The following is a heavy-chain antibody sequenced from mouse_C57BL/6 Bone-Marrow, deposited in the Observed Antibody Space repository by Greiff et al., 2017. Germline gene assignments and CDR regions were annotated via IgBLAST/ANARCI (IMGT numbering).Heavy chain of an antibody. CDR1: GFTFSDYG. Sequence: EVQRVESGGGLVKPGGSLKLSCAASGFTFSDYGMHWVRQAPEKGLEWVAYISSGSSSIYYAATVKGRFTISRDNAHNTLFLQVTSLRSEDTAMYYCAITTVPYWYFDVWGTGTTGTVSS. D-gene: IGHD1-1*01. V-gene: IGHV5-17*01. CDR2: ISSGSSSI. CDR3: AITTVPYWYFDV. J-gene: IGHJ1*03.